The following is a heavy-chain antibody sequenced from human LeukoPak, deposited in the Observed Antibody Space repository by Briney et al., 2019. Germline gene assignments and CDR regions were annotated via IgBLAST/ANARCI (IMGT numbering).Heavy chain of an antibody. V-gene: IGHV4-39*07. CDR2: IYYSGST. CDR1: GGSISSSSYY. Sequence: SETLSLTCTVSGGSISSSSYYWGWIRQPPGKGLEWIGSIYYSGSTYYNPSLKSRVTISVDTSKNQFSLKLSSVTAADTAVYYCARARRAEVDYWGQGTLVTVSS. J-gene: IGHJ4*02. CDR3: ARARRAEVDY.